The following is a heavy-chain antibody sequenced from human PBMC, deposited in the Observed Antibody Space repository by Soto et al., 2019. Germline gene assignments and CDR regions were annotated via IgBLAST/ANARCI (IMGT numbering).Heavy chain of an antibody. J-gene: IGHJ5*02. V-gene: IGHV4-34*01. CDR1: GVSFSGYC. CDR2: INHSGST. D-gene: IGHD2-21*01. Sequence: PSDTLSLTCAVHGVSFSGYCWSWIRQPPGKGLECLGEINHSGSTYYNPSLASRVTVSVDTSKNEFSLKLRSVTAADTAVYYCARQPTTGDTDLWFDPWGQGTLVTVSS. CDR3: ARQPTTGDTDLWFDP.